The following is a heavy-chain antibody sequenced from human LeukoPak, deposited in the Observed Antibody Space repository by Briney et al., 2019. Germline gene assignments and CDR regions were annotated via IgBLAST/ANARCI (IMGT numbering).Heavy chain of an antibody. CDR3: ARDRGYDSSGYQYYFDY. CDR2: INPNSGGT. Sequence: ASVKVSCKASGYTFTGYYMHWVRQAPGQGLEWTGWINPNSGGTNYAQKFQGRVTMTRDTSISTAYMELSRLRSDDTAVYYCARDRGYDSSGYQYYFDYWGQGTLVTVSS. J-gene: IGHJ4*02. V-gene: IGHV1-2*02. D-gene: IGHD3-22*01. CDR1: GYTFTGYY.